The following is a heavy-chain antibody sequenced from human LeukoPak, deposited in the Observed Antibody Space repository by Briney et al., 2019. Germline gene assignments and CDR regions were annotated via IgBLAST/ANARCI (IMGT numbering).Heavy chain of an antibody. V-gene: IGHV3-30-3*01. CDR3: ARVNMGIAAAGKFDY. CDR1: GFTFSSYA. D-gene: IGHD6-13*01. Sequence: PGGSLRLSCAASGFTFSSYAMHWVRQAPGKGLEWVAVISYDGSNKYYADSVKGRFTISRDNSKNTLYLQMNSLRAEDTAVYYCARVNMGIAAAGKFDYWGQGTLVTVSS. CDR2: ISYDGSNK. J-gene: IGHJ4*02.